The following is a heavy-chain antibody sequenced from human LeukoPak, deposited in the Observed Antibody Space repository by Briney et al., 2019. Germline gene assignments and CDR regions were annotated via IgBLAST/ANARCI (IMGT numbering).Heavy chain of an antibody. D-gene: IGHD2-2*02. J-gene: IGHJ5*02. CDR1: GYTFTGYY. Sequence: ASVKVSCKASGYTFTGYYMHWVRQAPGQGLEWMGRINPNSGGTNYAQKFQGRVTMTRDTSISTAYMELSRLRSDDTTVYYCARVRTPNARNCSSTSCYRGNWFDPWGQGTRVTVSS. V-gene: IGHV1-2*06. CDR3: ARVRTPNARNCSSTSCYRGNWFDP. CDR2: INPNSGGT.